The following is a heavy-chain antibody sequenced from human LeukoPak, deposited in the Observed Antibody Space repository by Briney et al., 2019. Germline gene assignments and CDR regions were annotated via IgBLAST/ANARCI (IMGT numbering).Heavy chain of an antibody. D-gene: IGHD3-16*01. CDR3: ATYTHWVAGDV. J-gene: IGHJ6*02. Sequence: GGSLRLSCAASGFTFSSHWMHWVRQAPGKGLVWVSRINGDGSNTTYADSVKGRFTISRDNARNSLYLQMSSLRAEDTAVYYCATYTHWVAGDVWGQGTTVTVSS. CDR1: GFTFSSHW. V-gene: IGHV3-74*03. CDR2: INGDGSNT.